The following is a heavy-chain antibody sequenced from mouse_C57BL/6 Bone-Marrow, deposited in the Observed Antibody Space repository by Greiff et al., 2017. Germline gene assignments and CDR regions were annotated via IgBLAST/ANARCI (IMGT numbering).Heavy chain of an antibody. J-gene: IGHJ3*01. CDR2: IYPGNSDT. V-gene: IGHV1-5*01. CDR1: GYTFTSYW. D-gene: IGHD2-3*01. CDR3: TRSFDGYYTWFAY. Sequence: EVKVVESGTVLARPGASVKMSCKTSGYTFTSYWMHWVKQRPGQGLEWIGAIYPGNSDTSYNQKFKGKAKLTAVTSASTAYMELSSLTNEDSAVYYCTRSFDGYYTWFAYWGQGTLVTVSA.